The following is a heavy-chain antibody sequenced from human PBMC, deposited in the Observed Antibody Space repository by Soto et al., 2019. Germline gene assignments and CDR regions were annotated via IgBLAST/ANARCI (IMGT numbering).Heavy chain of an antibody. CDR1: GFTFSSYW. Sequence: TGGSLRLSCAASGFTFSSYWMHWVRQAPGKGLEWVSGITGSGAGSYYSDSVKGRFTISRDNSKNTLYLQMNSLRAEDTAVYYCAKAYSNSWPNDWFDPWGQGT. CDR3: AKAYSNSWPNDWFDP. D-gene: IGHD6-13*01. CDR2: ITGSGAGS. J-gene: IGHJ5*02. V-gene: IGHV3-23*01.